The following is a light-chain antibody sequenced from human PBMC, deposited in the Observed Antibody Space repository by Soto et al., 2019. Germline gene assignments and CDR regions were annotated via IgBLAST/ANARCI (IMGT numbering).Light chain of an antibody. CDR1: QSVSSN. V-gene: IGKV3-15*01. CDR2: VAS. CDR3: QQYNNWPPYT. Sequence: EIVMTQSPAAMYVSPGERATLSCRASQSVSSNLAWYQQKPGQAPRLLIYVASTRATGIPARFSGSGSGTEFTLTISSLQSEDFAVYYCQQYNNWPPYTFGQGTKLEIK. J-gene: IGKJ2*01.